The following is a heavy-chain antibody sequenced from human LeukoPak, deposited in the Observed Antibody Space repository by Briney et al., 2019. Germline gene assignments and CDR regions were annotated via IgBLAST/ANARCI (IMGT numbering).Heavy chain of an antibody. CDR1: GGSISSYY. Sequence: SETLSLTCTVSGGSISSYYWSWIRQPPGKGLEWIGYIYYSGSTNYNPSLKSRVTISVDTSKNQFSLKLSSVTAADTAVYYCARLPWDWYFDLWGRGTLVTVSS. V-gene: IGHV4-59*08. CDR2: IYYSGST. D-gene: IGHD7-27*01. CDR3: ARLPWDWYFDL. J-gene: IGHJ2*01.